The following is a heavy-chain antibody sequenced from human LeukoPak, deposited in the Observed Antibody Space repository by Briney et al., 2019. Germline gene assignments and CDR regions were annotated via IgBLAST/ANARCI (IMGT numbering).Heavy chain of an antibody. J-gene: IGHJ4*02. D-gene: IGHD6-13*01. CDR3: ARDGDEAAAHLLDY. CDR2: IYTSGST. V-gene: IGHV4-4*07. Sequence: SETLSLTCTVSGGSISSYYWSWIRQPAGKGLEWIGRIYTSGSTNYNPSLKSRVTMSVDASKNQFSLKLSSVTAADTAVYYCARDGDEAAAHLLDYWGQGTLVTVSS. CDR1: GGSISSYY.